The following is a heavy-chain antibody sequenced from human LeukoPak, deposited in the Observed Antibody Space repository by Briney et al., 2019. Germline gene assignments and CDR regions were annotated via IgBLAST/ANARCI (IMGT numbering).Heavy chain of an antibody. CDR1: GFPFSSYG. D-gene: IGHD6-19*01. Sequence: GGPLRLSCAASGFPFSSYGMHWVRQAPGKGLEWVAVISYDGSNKYYADSVKGRFTISRDNSKNTLYLQTNSLRAEDTAVYYCAKVRGAVAGTSGFDYWGQGTLVTVSS. J-gene: IGHJ4*02. V-gene: IGHV3-30*18. CDR3: AKVRGAVAGTSGFDY. CDR2: ISYDGSNK.